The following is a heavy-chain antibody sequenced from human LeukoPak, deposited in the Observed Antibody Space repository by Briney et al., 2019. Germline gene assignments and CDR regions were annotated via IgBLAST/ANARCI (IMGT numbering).Heavy chain of an antibody. D-gene: IGHD3-22*01. CDR1: GFSVRTTY. CDR3: TRSGYRHPYHFDS. Sequence: PGGSLKLSCTASGFSVRTTYMSWVRQAPGKGLEWVSVLYTGGGTDNADSVKGRFTISRDNSKNTLSLQMNSLRAEDTAIYYCTRSGYRHPYHFDSWGQGTLVTVSS. J-gene: IGHJ4*02. CDR2: LYTGGGT. V-gene: IGHV3-53*01.